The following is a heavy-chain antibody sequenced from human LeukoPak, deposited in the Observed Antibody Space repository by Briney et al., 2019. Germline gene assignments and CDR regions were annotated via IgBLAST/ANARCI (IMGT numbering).Heavy chain of an antibody. V-gene: IGHV3-30*03. J-gene: IGHJ4*02. CDR2: ISYDGSNK. CDR3: ARDPGYCSGGSCSGDY. D-gene: IGHD2-15*01. CDR1: GFTFSSYG. Sequence: GGSLRLSCAASGFTFSSYGMHWVRQAPGKGLEWVAVISYDGSNKYYADSVKGRFTISRDNSKNTLYLQMNSLRAEDTAVYYCARDPGYCSGGSCSGDYWGQGTLVTVSS.